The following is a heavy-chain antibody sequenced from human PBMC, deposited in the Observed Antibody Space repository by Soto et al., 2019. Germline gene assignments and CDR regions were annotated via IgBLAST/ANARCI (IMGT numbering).Heavy chain of an antibody. D-gene: IGHD3-9*01. Sequence: GASVKVSCKVSGYTLTELSMHWVRQAPGKGLEWMGGLDPEDGETIYAQKFQGRVTMTEDTSTDTAYMELSSLRSEDTAVYYCATVGHYDILTGYLHSYGMDVWGQGTTVTVS. J-gene: IGHJ6*02. CDR3: ATVGHYDILTGYLHSYGMDV. CDR2: LDPEDGET. CDR1: GYTLTELS. V-gene: IGHV1-24*01.